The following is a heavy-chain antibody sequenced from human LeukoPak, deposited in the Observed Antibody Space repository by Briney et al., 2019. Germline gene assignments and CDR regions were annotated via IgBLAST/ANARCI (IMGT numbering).Heavy chain of an antibody. CDR2: ISGSGSST. CDR1: GFTLSSFA. CDR3: AKVIGARPFDP. V-gene: IGHV3-23*01. Sequence: GGSLRLSCTASGFTLSSFAMTWVRQAPEKGLEWVSDISGSGSSTYYADSVKGRFSISRDNSKNTVYLQVNSLRVEDTAIYYCAKVIGARPFDPWGQGTLVTVSS. D-gene: IGHD6-6*01. J-gene: IGHJ5*02.